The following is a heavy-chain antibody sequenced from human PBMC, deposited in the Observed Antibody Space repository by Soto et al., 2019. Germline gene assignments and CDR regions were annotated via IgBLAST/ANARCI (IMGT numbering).Heavy chain of an antibody. CDR2: IDGGSSAI. V-gene: IGHV3-48*02. J-gene: IGHJ4*02. CDR1: GFIFSDYS. CDR3: TREGS. Sequence: GVSLRLSCAASGFIFSDYSMNWVRQFPGKGLEWIAYIDGGSSAIHYTDSVKGRFTISRDNARNSLYLQMNSLRDEDTAVYYCTREGSWGRGTQVTVSS.